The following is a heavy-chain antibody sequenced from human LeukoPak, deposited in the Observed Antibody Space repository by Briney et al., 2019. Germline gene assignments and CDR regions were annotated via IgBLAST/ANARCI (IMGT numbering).Heavy chain of an antibody. V-gene: IGHV3-48*01. CDR2: ISRSSDAI. D-gene: IGHD4-17*01. J-gene: IGHJ4*02. CDR3: ARGDSDHYITLDY. CDR1: GFNFSAYS. Sequence: PGGSLRLSCAASGFNFSAYSMNWVRQAPGRGLEWVSYISRSSDAIYDADSVKGRFTISRDNAENLLFLQMTSLGVEDTALYYCARGDSDHYITLDYWGQGTLVTVSS.